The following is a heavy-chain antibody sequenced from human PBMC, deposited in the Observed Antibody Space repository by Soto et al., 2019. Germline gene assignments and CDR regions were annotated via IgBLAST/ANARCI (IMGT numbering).Heavy chain of an antibody. Sequence: GGSLRLSCAASGFTFSSYAMSWVRQAPGKGLEWVSAISGSGGSTYYADAVKGRFTVSRDSSKNTLYLQMNSLRAEDTAVDYCAKRSPRDCFDYWGQGTLVTVSS. J-gene: IGHJ4*02. CDR3: AKRSPRDCFDY. V-gene: IGHV3-23*01. CDR2: ISGSGGST. CDR1: GFTFSSYA.